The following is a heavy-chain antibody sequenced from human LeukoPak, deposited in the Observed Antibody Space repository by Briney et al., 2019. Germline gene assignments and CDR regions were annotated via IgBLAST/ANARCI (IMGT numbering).Heavy chain of an antibody. CDR2: IIPIFGTA. CDR1: GGTFSSYA. D-gene: IGHD7-27*01. J-gene: IGHJ6*03. V-gene: IGHV1-69*13. CDR3: ARVLPELGQYYYYYMDV. Sequence: GASVKVSCKASGGTFSSYAISWVRQAPGQGLEWMGGIIPIFGTANYAQKFQGRVTITADESTSTAYMELSSLRSEDTAVYYCARVLPELGQYYYYYMDVWGKGTTVTVSS.